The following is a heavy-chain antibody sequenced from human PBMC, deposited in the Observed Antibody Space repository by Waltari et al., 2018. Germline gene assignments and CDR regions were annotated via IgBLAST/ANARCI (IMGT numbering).Heavy chain of an antibody. CDR3: AREEGYCSGGSCYPKAGWFDP. CDR2: IYHSGST. CDR1: GGSISSGGYS. Sequence: QLQLQESGSGRVKPSQTLSLTCAVSGGSISSGGYSWSWIRQPPGKGLGGIGYIYHSGSTYYNPSLKSRVTISVDRSKNQFSLKLSSVTAADTAVYYCAREEGYCSGGSCYPKAGWFDPWGQGTLVTVSS. V-gene: IGHV4-30-2*01. J-gene: IGHJ5*02. D-gene: IGHD2-15*01.